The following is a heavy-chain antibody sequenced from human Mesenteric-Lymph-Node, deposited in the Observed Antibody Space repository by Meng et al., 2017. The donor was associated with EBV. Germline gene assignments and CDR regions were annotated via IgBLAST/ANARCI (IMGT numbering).Heavy chain of an antibody. CDR3: ARGGATY. D-gene: IGHD5-12*01. CDR1: GFAFSSSS. J-gene: IGHJ1*01. Sequence: EVELVGSGGGLVKPGGSVKLSCAASGFAFSSSSMMWVRQAPGKGLEWVSSISSSSSGIYYADSVRGRFTISRDNADNSLYLQMTSLKAEDTAVYYCARGGATYWGQGTLVTVSS. CDR2: ISSSSSGI. V-gene: IGHV3-21*01.